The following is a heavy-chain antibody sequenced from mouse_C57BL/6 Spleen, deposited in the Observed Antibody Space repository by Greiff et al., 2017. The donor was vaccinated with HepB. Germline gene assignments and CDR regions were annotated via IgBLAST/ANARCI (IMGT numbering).Heavy chain of an antibody. Sequence: VQWVESGPELVKPGASVKISCKASGYAFSSSWMNWVKQRPGKGLEWIGRIYPGDGDTNYNGKFKGKATLTADKSSSTAYMQLSSLTSEDSAVYFCARSGYDYDEGYAMDYWGQGTSVTVSS. V-gene: IGHV1-82*01. D-gene: IGHD2-4*01. CDR1: GYAFSSSW. CDR3: ARSGYDYDEGYAMDY. CDR2: IYPGDGDT. J-gene: IGHJ4*01.